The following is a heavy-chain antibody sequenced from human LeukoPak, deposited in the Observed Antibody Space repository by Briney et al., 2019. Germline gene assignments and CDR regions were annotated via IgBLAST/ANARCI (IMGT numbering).Heavy chain of an antibody. Sequence: SETLSLTCTVSGGSISSSSYYWGWIRQPPGKGLEWIGSIYYSGSTYYNPSLKSRVTISVDRSRNQFSLKLSSVTAADTAVYYCARGYCSGGSCYSSYYYSYMDVWGKGTTVTVSS. V-gene: IGHV4-39*07. CDR1: GGSISSSSYY. CDR2: IYYSGST. D-gene: IGHD2-15*01. J-gene: IGHJ6*03. CDR3: ARGYCSGGSCYSSYYYSYMDV.